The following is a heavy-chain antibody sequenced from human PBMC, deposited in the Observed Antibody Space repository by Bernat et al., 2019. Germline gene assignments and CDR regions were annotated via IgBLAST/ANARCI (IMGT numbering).Heavy chain of an antibody. CDR2: IWDDGSNK. CDR3: ARESSDVDTAMAPLLDSMGFDP. J-gene: IGHJ5*02. Sequence: QVQLVASGGGVVQPGRSLRLSCAASGFTFSSYGMHWVRQAPGKGLEWVAVIWDDGSNKYYADSVKGRFTISRDNSKNTLYLQMNSLRAEDTAVYYCARESSDVDTAMAPLLDSMGFDPWGQGTLVTVSS. D-gene: IGHD5-18*01. V-gene: IGHV3-33*01. CDR1: GFTFSSYG.